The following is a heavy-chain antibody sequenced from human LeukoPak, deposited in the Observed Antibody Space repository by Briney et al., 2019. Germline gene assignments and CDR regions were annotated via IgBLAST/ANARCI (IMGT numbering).Heavy chain of an antibody. V-gene: IGHV4-39*01. Sequence: SETLSLTCTVSGGSISSSSYYWGWIRQPPGKGLEWIGSIYYSGSTYYNPSLKSRVTISVDTSKNQFSLKLSSVTAADPAVYYCASTEDDYGDYYWYFDLWGRGTLVTVSS. D-gene: IGHD4-17*01. CDR3: ASTEDDYGDYYWYFDL. J-gene: IGHJ2*01. CDR2: IYYSGST. CDR1: GGSISSSSYY.